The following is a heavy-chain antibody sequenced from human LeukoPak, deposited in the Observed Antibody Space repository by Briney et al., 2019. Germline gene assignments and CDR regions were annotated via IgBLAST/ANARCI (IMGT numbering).Heavy chain of an antibody. J-gene: IGHJ4*02. CDR2: ISSSSSYI. V-gene: IGHV3-21*01. D-gene: IGHD2-2*01. Sequence: GGSLRLSCAASGFTFSSYSMNWVRQAPWKGLEWVSSISSSSSYIYYADSVKGRFTISRDNAKNSLYLQMNSLRAEDTAVYYCARDGPVVGGYYFDYWGQGTLVTVSS. CDR3: ARDGPVVGGYYFDY. CDR1: GFTFSSYS.